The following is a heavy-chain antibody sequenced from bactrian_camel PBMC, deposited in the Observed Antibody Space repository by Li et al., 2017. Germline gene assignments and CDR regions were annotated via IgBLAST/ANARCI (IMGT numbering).Heavy chain of an antibody. V-gene: IGHV3S55*01. D-gene: IGHD3*01. CDR3: AASWPGTEGFCSSKREPDFGY. J-gene: IGHJ4*01. Sequence: HVQLVESGGGSVQAGGSLRLSCAASGYSSNTFCMGWFRRVPGKEREGVAGIGIDGRTAYANPVKGRFTISRDIAKETLYLQMDNLKPEDTAVYICAASWPGTEGFCSSKREPDFGYWGQGTQVTVS. CDR2: IGIDGRT. CDR1: GYSSNTFC.